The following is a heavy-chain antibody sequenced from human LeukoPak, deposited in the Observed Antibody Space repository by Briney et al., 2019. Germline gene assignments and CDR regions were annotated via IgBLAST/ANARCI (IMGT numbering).Heavy chain of an antibody. Sequence: GGSLRLSCAASGFTFSSYWMSWVRQAPGKGLEWVANIKQDGSDKYYVDSVKGRFTISRDNAKNSLYLQMNSLRAEDTAVYYCARDMFVVVPAANYYYGMDVWGQGTTVTVSS. V-gene: IGHV3-7*01. CDR2: IKQDGSDK. J-gene: IGHJ6*02. CDR3: ARDMFVVVPAANYYYGMDV. CDR1: GFTFSSYW. D-gene: IGHD2-2*01.